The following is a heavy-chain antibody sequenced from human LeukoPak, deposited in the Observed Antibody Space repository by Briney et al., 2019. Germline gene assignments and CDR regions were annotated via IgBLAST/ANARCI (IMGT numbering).Heavy chain of an antibody. J-gene: IGHJ4*02. Sequence: ASVKVSCKASGGTFSSYAISWVRQAPGQGLEWMGGIIPIFGTANYAQKFQGRVTITADESTSTAYMELSSLRSEDTVVYYCARDLLPAALYFDYWGQGTLVTVSS. CDR1: GGTFSSYA. CDR3: ARDLLPAALYFDY. V-gene: IGHV1-69*01. CDR2: IIPIFGTA. D-gene: IGHD2-2*01.